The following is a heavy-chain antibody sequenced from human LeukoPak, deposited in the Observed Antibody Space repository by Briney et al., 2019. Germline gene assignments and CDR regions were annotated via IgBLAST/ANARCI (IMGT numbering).Heavy chain of an antibody. CDR1: GGSFSGYH. D-gene: IGHD3-10*01. CDR2: INHSGST. CDR3: ARGYGSGSPSDY. Sequence: SETLSLTCAVYGGSFSGYHWGWIRQPPGKGLEWIGEINHSGSTNYNPSLKSRVTISVDTSKNQFSLKLSSVTAADTAVYYCARGYGSGSPSDYWGQGTLVTVSS. J-gene: IGHJ4*02. V-gene: IGHV4-34*01.